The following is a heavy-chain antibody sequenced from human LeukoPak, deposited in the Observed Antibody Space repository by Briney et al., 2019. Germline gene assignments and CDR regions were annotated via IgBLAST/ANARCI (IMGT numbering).Heavy chain of an antibody. D-gene: IGHD3-10*01. V-gene: IGHV5-10-1*01. CDR2: IDPSDSYT. CDR1: GYSFTSYW. CDR3: ARSLEVYYRENFDY. Sequence: GASLQISCRGSGYSFTSYWISWVRRMPGKGLEWMGRIDPSDSYTNYSPSFQGHVTISADKSISTAYLQWSSLKSSDTAMYYCARSLEVYYRENFDYWGQGTLVTVSS. J-gene: IGHJ4*02.